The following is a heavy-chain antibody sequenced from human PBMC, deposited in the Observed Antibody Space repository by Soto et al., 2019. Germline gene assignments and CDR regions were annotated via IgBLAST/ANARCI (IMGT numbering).Heavy chain of an antibody. D-gene: IGHD5-18*01. CDR3: ARAKMQLWPNYYDDGLDV. CDR1: GFTVSTNF. CDR2: IYSGGST. Sequence: EVQLVESGGGLVQPGGSLRLSCAASGFTVSTNFMTWVRQAPGKGLEWVSVIYSGGSTFYADSVKGRFTITRANSENKLYFQMNSLRAEDTAVYYCARAKMQLWPNYYDDGLDVWGQGTTVTVSS. V-gene: IGHV3-66*01. J-gene: IGHJ6*02.